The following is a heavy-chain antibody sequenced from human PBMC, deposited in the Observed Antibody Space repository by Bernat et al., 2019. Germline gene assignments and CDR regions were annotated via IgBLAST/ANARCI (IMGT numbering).Heavy chain of an antibody. Sequence: QIALWESGPTLVKPTQTPTLTCTFSVFSLSTVAVGVGWTRQPPGKALEWLPRIDWDDGKYYSTSLQTRLTISKDSSKNQVHLTMTNMDPVDTATYYCARIHSTIVDYWGQGTMVT. CDR2: IDWDDGK. D-gene: IGHD6-13*01. CDR3: ARIHSTIVDY. V-gene: IGHV2-70*15. CDR1: VFSLSTVAVG. J-gene: IGHJ4*02.